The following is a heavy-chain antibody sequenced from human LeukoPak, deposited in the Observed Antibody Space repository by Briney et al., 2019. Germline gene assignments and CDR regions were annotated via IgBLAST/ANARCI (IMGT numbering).Heavy chain of an antibody. D-gene: IGHD3-9*01. CDR2: IYYSGST. V-gene: IGHV4-39*01. Sequence: PSETLSLTCTVSGGSISSSSYYWGWIRQPPGKGLEWIGSIYYSGSTYYNPSLKIRVTISVDTSKNQFSLKLSSVTAADTAVYYCARPGYDSLTGYTYYFDYWGQGTLVTVFS. CDR1: GGSISSSSYY. J-gene: IGHJ4*02. CDR3: ARPGYDSLTGYTYYFDY.